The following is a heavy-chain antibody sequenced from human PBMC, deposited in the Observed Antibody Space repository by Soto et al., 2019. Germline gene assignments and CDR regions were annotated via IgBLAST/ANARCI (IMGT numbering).Heavy chain of an antibody. CDR2: LTPNGNDK. Sequence: EVQLVESGGGLVQPGESLTLSCAVSGFTFSAHWMTWVRHAPGRGLEWVANLTPNGNDKFHADSVKSRFTISRDNAKNLLYLKMNSLRAEDTDVYFCARDQDRNLIDSWGRGTLVTVSS. J-gene: IGHJ4*02. CDR1: GFTFSAHW. V-gene: IGHV3-7*03. CDR3: ARDQDRNLIDS. D-gene: IGHD2-15*01.